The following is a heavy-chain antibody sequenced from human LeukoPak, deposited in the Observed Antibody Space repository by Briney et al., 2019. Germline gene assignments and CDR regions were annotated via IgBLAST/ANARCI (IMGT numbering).Heavy chain of an antibody. CDR2: IRYDGSNK. D-gene: IGHD3-3*01. Sequence: GGSLRLSCAASGFTFSSYGMHWVRQAPGKGLEWVVFIRYDGSNKYYADSVKGRFTISRDNSKNTLYLQMNSLRAEDTAVYYCAKDQAAYYDFWSDGYWGQGTLVTVSS. CDR1: GFTFSSYG. CDR3: AKDQAAYYDFWSDGY. J-gene: IGHJ4*02. V-gene: IGHV3-30*02.